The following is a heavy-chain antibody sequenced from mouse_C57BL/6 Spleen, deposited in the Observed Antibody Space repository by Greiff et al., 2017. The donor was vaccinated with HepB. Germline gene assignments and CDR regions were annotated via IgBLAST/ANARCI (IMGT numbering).Heavy chain of an antibody. CDR2: ISYSGST. Sequence: EVKLQESGPGMVKPSQSLSLTCTVTGYSITSGYYWHWIRHFPGNKLEWMGYISYSGSTNYNPSLKSRISITHDTSKNHFFLKLNSVTTEDTATYYCARGGNYVYWYLDVWGTGTTVTVSS. V-gene: IGHV3-1*01. CDR1: GYSITSGYY. CDR3: ARGGNYVYWYLDV. D-gene: IGHD2-1*01. J-gene: IGHJ1*03.